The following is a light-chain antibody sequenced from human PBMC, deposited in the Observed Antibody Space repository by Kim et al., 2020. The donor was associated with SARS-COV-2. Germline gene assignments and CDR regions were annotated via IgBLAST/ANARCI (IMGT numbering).Light chain of an antibody. CDR2: DTS. CDR1: QTVVKY. J-gene: IGKJ2*01. CDR3: HQNYRTPFT. V-gene: IGKV1-39*01. Sequence: IQMTQSPSALSASVGDRVTITCRASQTVVKYLSWYQQKPGTVPRLLIYDTSTLRSGVPSRFTGSGFATDFTLTISSLQPEDFATYYCHQNYRTPFTFGPGTKLEI.